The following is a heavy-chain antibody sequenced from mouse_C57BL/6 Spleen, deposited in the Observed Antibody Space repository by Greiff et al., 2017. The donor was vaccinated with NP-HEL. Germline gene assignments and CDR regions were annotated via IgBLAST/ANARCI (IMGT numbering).Heavy chain of an antibody. D-gene: IGHD1-1*01. V-gene: IGHV5-4*01. CDR2: ISDGGSYT. J-gene: IGHJ1*03. Sequence: EVQLQESGGGLVKPGGSLKLSCAASGFTFSSYAMSWVRQTPEKRLEWVATISDGGSYTYYPDNVKGRFTISRDNAKNNLYLQMSHLKSEDTAMYYCARGGLGSSSWSWYFDVWGTGTTVTVSS. CDR3: ARGGLGSSSWSWYFDV. CDR1: GFTFSSYA.